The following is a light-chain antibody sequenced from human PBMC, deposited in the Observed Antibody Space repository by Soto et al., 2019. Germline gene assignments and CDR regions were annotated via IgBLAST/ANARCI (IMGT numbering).Light chain of an antibody. J-gene: IGLJ1*01. CDR1: SSDIGGFRY. CDR3: SSYRSYNHDLV. Sequence: QSALTQPPSASGSPGQSVTISCTGTSSDIGGFRYVSWYQQYPGKAPKLIISDVSKRPSGVPDRFSASKSGNTASLTVSGLQAEDEAEYYCSSYRSYNHDLVFGPGTKLTVL. CDR2: DVS. V-gene: IGLV2-8*01.